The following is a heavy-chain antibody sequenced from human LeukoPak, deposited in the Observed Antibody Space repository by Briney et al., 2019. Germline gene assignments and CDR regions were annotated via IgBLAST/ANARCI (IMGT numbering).Heavy chain of an antibody. D-gene: IGHD2-15*01. CDR1: GFTFSSHS. Sequence: PGGSLRLSCAASGFTFSSHSMSWVRQPPGEGLEWVAAISPSGDSTTYRDSVKGQFTISRDNSRNRLYLQMNSLRAEDTAVYYCAKKDVSYFDYWGQGTLVTVSS. J-gene: IGHJ4*02. CDR2: ISPSGDST. V-gene: IGHV3-23*01. CDR3: AKKDVSYFDY.